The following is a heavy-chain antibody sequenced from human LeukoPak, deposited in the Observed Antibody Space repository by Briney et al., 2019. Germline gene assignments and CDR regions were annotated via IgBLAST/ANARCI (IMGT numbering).Heavy chain of an antibody. J-gene: IGHJ4*02. Sequence: GGSLRLSCEASGFTFSTYWMHWVRQVPGKGLVWVPRIHGDGSRTSYADSVKGRFTISRDNAKNTLYLQMNSLRAEDTAVYYCARSDTVTTYDYWGQGTLVTVSS. CDR1: GFTFSTYW. CDR2: IHGDGSRT. V-gene: IGHV3-74*01. D-gene: IGHD4-17*01. CDR3: ARSDTVTTYDY.